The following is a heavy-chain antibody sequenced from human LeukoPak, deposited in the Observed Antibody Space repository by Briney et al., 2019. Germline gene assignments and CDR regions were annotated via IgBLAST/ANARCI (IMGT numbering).Heavy chain of an antibody. CDR2: ISSSSSTI. D-gene: IGHD6-6*01. CDR3: ASVGPGYSSSSPDY. CDR1: GFTFSSYS. Sequence: LTGGSLRLSCAASGFTFSSYSMNWVRQAPGKGLEWVSYISSSSSTIYYADSVKGRFTISRDSAKNSLYLQMNSLRDEDTAVYYCASVGPGYSSSSPDYWGQGTLVTVSS. V-gene: IGHV3-48*02. J-gene: IGHJ4*02.